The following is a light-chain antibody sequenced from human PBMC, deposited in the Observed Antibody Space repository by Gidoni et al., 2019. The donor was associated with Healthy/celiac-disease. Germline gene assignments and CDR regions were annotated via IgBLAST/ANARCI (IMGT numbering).Light chain of an antibody. J-gene: IGLJ2*01. CDR2: DDS. V-gene: IGLV3-21*02. CDR1: NIGSKS. Sequence: SYVLTQPPSVSVAPGQTARITCGGNNIGSKSVHWYQQKPGQAPVLVVYDDSGRPSGIPERFSGSNSASTATLTISSVEAGDEADYYCQVWDSSSDPVVFGGGTKLTVL. CDR3: QVWDSSSDPVV.